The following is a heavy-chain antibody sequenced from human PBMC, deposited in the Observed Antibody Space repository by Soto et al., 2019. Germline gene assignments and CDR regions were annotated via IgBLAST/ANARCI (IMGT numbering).Heavy chain of an antibody. D-gene: IGHD1-26*01. Sequence: QVQLVQSGAEVKKPGSSVKVSCKASGGTFSSYSINWVRQAPGQGLEWMGEIIPIFGTANYAQKFQGRVTIPADESTSTGYMELSSLRSEDTAVYYCARDGGRHSGGIDYWGQGTLVTVSS. CDR3: ARDGGRHSGGIDY. V-gene: IGHV1-69*01. CDR1: GGTFSSYS. CDR2: IIPIFGTA. J-gene: IGHJ4*02.